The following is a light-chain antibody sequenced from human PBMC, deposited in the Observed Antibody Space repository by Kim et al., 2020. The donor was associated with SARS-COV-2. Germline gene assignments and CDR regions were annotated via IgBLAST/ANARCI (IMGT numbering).Light chain of an antibody. V-gene: IGKV3-11*01. CDR1: QSIANY. Sequence: EIVLTQSPGTLSLSPGERATLSCRASQSIANYLAWYQQKPGHPPRLLIHDASYRATGIPARFSGSGSGTDFTLTISSLEPEDFAVYYCQQHRDWTFGQGTKVDIK. J-gene: IGKJ1*01. CDR3: QQHRDWT. CDR2: DAS.